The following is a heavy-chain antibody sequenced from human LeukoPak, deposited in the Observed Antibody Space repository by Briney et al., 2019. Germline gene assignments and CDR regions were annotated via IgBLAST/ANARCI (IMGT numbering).Heavy chain of an antibody. CDR1: GYTFISYG. Sequence: GASVKVSCKASGYTFISYGISWVRQAPGQGLEWMGWISAYNGNTNYAQKLQGRVTMTTDTSTSTAYMELRSLRSDDTAVYYCARARIEYSSSSEGLGYWGQGTLVTVSS. V-gene: IGHV1-18*01. D-gene: IGHD6-6*01. J-gene: IGHJ4*02. CDR3: ARARIEYSSSSEGLGY. CDR2: ISAYNGNT.